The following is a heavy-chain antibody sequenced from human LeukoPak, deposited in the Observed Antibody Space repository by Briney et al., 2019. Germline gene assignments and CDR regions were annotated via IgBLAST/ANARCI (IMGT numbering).Heavy chain of an antibody. Sequence: GASVKVSCKASGYTFTSYGISWVRQAPGQGLEWMGWISAYNGNTNYAQKLQGRVTMTTDTSTSTAYMELRSLRSDDTAVYYCARVGCYDSSGYYYSPYYWGQGTLVTVSS. CDR1: GYTFTSYG. D-gene: IGHD3-22*01. J-gene: IGHJ4*02. CDR2: ISAYNGNT. V-gene: IGHV1-18*01. CDR3: ARVGCYDSSGYYYSPYY.